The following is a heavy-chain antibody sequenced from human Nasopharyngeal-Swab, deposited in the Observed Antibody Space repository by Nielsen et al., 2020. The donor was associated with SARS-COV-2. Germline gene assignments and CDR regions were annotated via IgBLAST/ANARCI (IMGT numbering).Heavy chain of an antibody. D-gene: IGHD6-19*01. J-gene: IGHJ4*02. Sequence: GESLKISCAASGVSGFTFSNYAMNWVRQAPGKGLECVSGISGSGGTIYYVDSVKGRFTISRDNSRNSLYLHMSNLRAEDTAIYYCAKGYSSGWVPYEYWGQGTLVTVSS. CDR3: AKGYSSGWVPYEY. CDR1: GVSGFTFSNYA. CDR2: ISGSGGTI. V-gene: IGHV3-23*01.